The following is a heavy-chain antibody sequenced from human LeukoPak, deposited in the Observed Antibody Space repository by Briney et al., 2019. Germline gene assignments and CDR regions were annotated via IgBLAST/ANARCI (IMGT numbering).Heavy chain of an antibody. Sequence: SQTLSLTCAISGDSVSTNNAGWNWIRQSPSRGLEWLGRTYYSSNWYNDYAVSVKSRITINPDTSKNQFSLQLNSVTPEDTAVYYCSRGWLQQGFDYWGQGTLVAVSS. V-gene: IGHV6-1*01. CDR3: SRGWLQQGFDY. CDR2: TYYSSNWYN. D-gene: IGHD5-24*01. J-gene: IGHJ4*02. CDR1: GDSVSTNNAG.